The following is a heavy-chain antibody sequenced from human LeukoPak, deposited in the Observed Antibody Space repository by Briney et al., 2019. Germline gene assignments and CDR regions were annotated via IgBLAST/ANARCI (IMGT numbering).Heavy chain of an antibody. J-gene: IGHJ3*02. Sequence: ASVTVSFKASGYTFTSYYMHWVWQAPGQGLERMGIINPSGGSTSYAQKLQGRVTMTRDTSTSTVYMELSSLRSEDTAVYYCAREGSSSSDAFDIWGQGTMVTVSS. CDR2: INPSGGST. V-gene: IGHV1-46*01. D-gene: IGHD6-6*01. CDR1: GYTFTSYY. CDR3: AREGSSSSDAFDI.